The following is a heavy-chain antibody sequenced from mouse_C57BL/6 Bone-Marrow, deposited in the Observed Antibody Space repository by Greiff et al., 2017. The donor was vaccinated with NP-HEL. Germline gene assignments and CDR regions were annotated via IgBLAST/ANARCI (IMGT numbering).Heavy chain of an antibody. Sequence: QVQLKESGAELARPGASVKLSCKASGYTFTSYGISWVKQRTGQGLEWIGEIYPRSGNTYYNEKFKGKATLTADKSSSTAYMELRSLTSEDSAVYFCARSDGYYYYWGQGTTLTVSS. CDR2: IYPRSGNT. J-gene: IGHJ2*01. CDR3: ARSDGYYYY. V-gene: IGHV1-81*01. D-gene: IGHD2-3*01. CDR1: GYTFTSYG.